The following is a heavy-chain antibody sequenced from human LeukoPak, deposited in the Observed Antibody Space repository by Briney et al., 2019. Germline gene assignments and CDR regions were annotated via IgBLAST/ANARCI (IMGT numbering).Heavy chain of an antibody. J-gene: IGHJ4*02. CDR3: AKAPVTTCSGAYCYPFDY. D-gene: IGHD2-15*01. CDR2: ISYDGSNK. V-gene: IGHV3-30*04. Sequence: GGSLRLSCAASGFTFSSYAMHWVRQAPGKGLEWVAVISYDGSNKYYADSVKRRFTISRDSSKNTLYLKMNSLRAGDVAVYYCAKAPVTTCSGAYCYPFDYWSQGTLVTVSS. CDR1: GFTFSSYA.